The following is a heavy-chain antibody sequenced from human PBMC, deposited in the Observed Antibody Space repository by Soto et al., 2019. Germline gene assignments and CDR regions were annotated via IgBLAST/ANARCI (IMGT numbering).Heavy chain of an antibody. Sequence: GASVKVSCKASGYTFTTYTLHWLRQAPGQRLEWMGWINSGNGDTKYSQTFQGRVTITSDTSASTAYMELSSLRSEDTAVYYCTRDPGRSWFDPWGQGILVTSPQ. CDR2: INSGNGDT. J-gene: IGHJ5*02. CDR3: TRDPGRSWFDP. V-gene: IGHV1-3*01. D-gene: IGHD3-10*01. CDR1: GYTFTTYT.